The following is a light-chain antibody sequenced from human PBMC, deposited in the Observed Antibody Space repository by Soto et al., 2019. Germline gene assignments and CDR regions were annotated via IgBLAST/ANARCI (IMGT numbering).Light chain of an antibody. J-gene: IGLJ1*01. Sequence: QSALTQPASVSGSPGQSITISCTGTSSDVGGYNYVSWYQQHPGKAPKLMIYEVSNRPSGVSNRFSGSKSGNTASLTISGRQAEDEADYYCSSYTSSSTVFGTGTKLTVL. V-gene: IGLV2-14*01. CDR3: SSYTSSSTV. CDR1: SSDVGGYNY. CDR2: EVS.